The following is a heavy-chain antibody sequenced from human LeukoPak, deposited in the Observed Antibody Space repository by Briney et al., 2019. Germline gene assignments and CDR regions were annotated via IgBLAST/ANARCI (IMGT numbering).Heavy chain of an antibody. Sequence: GGSLRLSCAASGFTFSSYAMSWVRQAPGKGLEWVAVISYDGSNKYYADSVKGRFTISRDNSKNTLYLQMNSLRAEDTAVYYCAREIVGATIDAFDIWGQGTMVTVSS. J-gene: IGHJ3*02. D-gene: IGHD1-26*01. CDR2: ISYDGSNK. CDR1: GFTFSSYA. CDR3: AREIVGATIDAFDI. V-gene: IGHV3-30*04.